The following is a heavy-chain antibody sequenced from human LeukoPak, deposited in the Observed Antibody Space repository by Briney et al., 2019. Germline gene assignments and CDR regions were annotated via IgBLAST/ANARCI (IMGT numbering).Heavy chain of an antibody. V-gene: IGHV3-48*04. CDR3: ARRRDSGSLQHFDY. CDR2: ISSSGTTI. CDR1: GLTFSIHW. D-gene: IGHD1-26*01. Sequence: PGGSLRLSCAASGLTFSIHWMNWVRQAPGKGLEWVSYISSSGTTIYYADSVKGRFTISRDNAKNSLYLQMNSLRAEDTAVYYCARRRDSGSLQHFDYWGQGTLVTVSS. J-gene: IGHJ4*02.